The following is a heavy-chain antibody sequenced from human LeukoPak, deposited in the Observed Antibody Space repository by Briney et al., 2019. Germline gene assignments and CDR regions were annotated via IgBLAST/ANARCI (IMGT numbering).Heavy chain of an antibody. CDR1: GYSISSGYY. CDR2: IYHSGST. D-gene: IGHD3-22*01. J-gene: IGHJ4*02. V-gene: IGHV4-38-2*02. Sequence: PSETLSLTCTVSGYSISSGYYWGWIRQPPGKGLEWIGSIYHSGSTYYNPSLKSRVTISVDTSKNQFSLKLSSVTAADTAVYYCGRDGRNLIVVIWGQGTLVTVSS. CDR3: GRDGRNLIVVI.